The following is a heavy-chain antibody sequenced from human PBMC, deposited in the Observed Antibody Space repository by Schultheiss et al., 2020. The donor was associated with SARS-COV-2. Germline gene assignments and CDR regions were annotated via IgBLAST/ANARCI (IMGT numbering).Heavy chain of an antibody. Sequence: SETLSLTCTVSGGSISSYYWSWFRQPPGKGLEWIGYTHYSGRINHNPSLESRVIISVDMSKNQFSLKVTSVTAADTAVYYCARHAINSGYLNFVGWVIDYWGQGTLVTVSS. J-gene: IGHJ4*02. CDR2: THYSGRI. CDR3: ARHAINSGYLNFVGWVIDY. V-gene: IGHV4-59*08. CDR1: GGSISSYY. D-gene: IGHD5-12*01.